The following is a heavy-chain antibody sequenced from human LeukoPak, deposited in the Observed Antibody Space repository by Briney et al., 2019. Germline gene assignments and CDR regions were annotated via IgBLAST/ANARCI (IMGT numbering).Heavy chain of an antibody. CDR3: ARLRVVAAFDI. CDR1: GFTFSSYS. CDR2: ISSSSSYI. D-gene: IGHD2-21*01. Sequence: GGSLRLSCAASGFTFSSYSMNWVRQAPGKGLEWVSSISSSSSYIYYADSVKGRFTISRDNAKNSLYLQMNSLGAEDTAVYYCARLRVVAAFDIWGQGTMVTVSS. V-gene: IGHV3-21*01. J-gene: IGHJ3*02.